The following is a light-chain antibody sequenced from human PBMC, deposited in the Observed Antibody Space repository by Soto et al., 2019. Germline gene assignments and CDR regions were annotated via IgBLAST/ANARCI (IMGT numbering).Light chain of an antibody. CDR1: QSVSSSF. V-gene: IGKV3-20*01. CDR2: GAS. Sequence: EIVLTQSPATLSLSPGERATLSCRASQSVSSSFLAWYQQKPRQAARLLIYGASSRATGIPARFSGSGSGTDFTLTISRLQPEDFAVYYCQQYGSSPRTFGQGTKVEIK. CDR3: QQYGSSPRT. J-gene: IGKJ4*01.